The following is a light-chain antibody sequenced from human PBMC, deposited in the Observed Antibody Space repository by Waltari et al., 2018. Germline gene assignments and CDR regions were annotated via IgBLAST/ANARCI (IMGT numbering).Light chain of an antibody. V-gene: IGKV3-20*01. J-gene: IGKJ1*01. CDR1: QSVSKY. Sequence: EIVLTESTGTLSLSPGERATLSCRASQSVSKYLAWSQQKPVQSPRLLIYDASTRATGIPYRFSGSGSGTDFSLTISRLEPEEFAVYYCQKYVNLPATFGQGTKVEIK. CDR2: DAS. CDR3: QKYVNLPAT.